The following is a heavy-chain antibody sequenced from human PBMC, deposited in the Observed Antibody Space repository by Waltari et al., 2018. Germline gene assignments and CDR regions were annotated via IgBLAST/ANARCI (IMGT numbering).Heavy chain of an antibody. D-gene: IGHD3-9*01. V-gene: IGHV4-39*07. CDR3: ARVYALTGYDAFDI. CDR1: GGSISSSSYY. J-gene: IGHJ3*02. CDR2: IYYSGST. Sequence: QLQLQESGPGLVKPSETLSLTCTVSGGSISSSSYYWGWIRQPPGKGLEWIGSIYYSGSTYYNPSLKSRVTISVDTSKNQFSLKLSSLRSEDTAVYYCARVYALTGYDAFDIWGQGTMVIVSS.